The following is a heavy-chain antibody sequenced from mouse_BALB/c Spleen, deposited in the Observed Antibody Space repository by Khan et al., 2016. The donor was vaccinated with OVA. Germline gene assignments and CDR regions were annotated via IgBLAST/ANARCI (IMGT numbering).Heavy chain of an antibody. J-gene: IGHJ2*01. CDR2: INPHIGET. V-gene: IGHV1-20*01. CDR1: GYSFTGYF. D-gene: IGHD1-1*01. Sequence: EVQLQQSGPELVKPGASVKISCKASGYSFTGYFMNWVMQSHGKSLEWIGRINPHIGETFYNQKFKGKATLTVNESSSKAHMELRSLTSEDSAVDYCTRIYRSDFDYWGQGTTLTVSS. CDR3: TRIYRSDFDY.